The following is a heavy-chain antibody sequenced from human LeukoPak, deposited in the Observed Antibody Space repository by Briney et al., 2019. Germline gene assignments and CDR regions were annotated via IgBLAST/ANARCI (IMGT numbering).Heavy chain of an antibody. CDR2: IHYSGST. Sequence: SETLSLTCTVSGGSISSHCWSWIRQPPGKGLEWIGCIHYSGSTNYNPSLESRVTISVDTSKNQFSLKLSSVTAADTAVYYCARGVGNWGQGTLVTVSS. CDR3: ARGVGN. J-gene: IGHJ4*02. V-gene: IGHV4-59*11. CDR1: GGSISSHC.